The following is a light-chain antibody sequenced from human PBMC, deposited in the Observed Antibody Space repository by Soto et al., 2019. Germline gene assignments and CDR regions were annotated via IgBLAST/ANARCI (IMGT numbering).Light chain of an antibody. J-gene: IGKJ5*01. CDR3: QQRRNWPPAIT. V-gene: IGKV3-11*01. Sequence: EIVLTQSPATLYFSPGGRATLSCSACQSVGSSLAWYQQKPGQAPRLLIYDASNRATGIPARFSGSGSGTDFTLTISRLETEDFAVYYCQQRRNWPPAITFGTGTRLEIK. CDR1: QSVGSS. CDR2: DAS.